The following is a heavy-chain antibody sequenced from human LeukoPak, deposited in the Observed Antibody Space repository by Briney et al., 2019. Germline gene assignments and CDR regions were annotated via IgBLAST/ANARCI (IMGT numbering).Heavy chain of an antibody. D-gene: IGHD3-22*01. CDR2: IYYSGST. CDR1: GGSVNSGSYY. J-gene: IGHJ4*02. CDR3: ARQGSGYYYDSSSPAPFDY. Sequence: SSETLSLTCTVSGGSVNSGSYYWNWIRQPPGKGLEWIGYIYYSGSTNYNPSLKSRVTISVDTSKNQFSLKLSSVTAADTAVYYCARQGSGYYYDSSSPAPFDYWGQGTLVTVSS. V-gene: IGHV4-61*01.